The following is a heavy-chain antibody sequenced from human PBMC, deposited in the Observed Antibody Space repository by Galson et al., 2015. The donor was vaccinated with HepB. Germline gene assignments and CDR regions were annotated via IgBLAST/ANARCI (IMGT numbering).Heavy chain of an antibody. D-gene: IGHD3-22*01. CDR2: IIPIFGTA. Sequence: SVKVSCKASGGTFSSYAISWVRQAPGQGLEWMGGIIPIFGTANYAQKFQGRVTITADESTSTAYMELSSLRSEDTAVYYCARGSYDSSGYYLPYYYGMDVWGQGTTVTVSS. CDR3: ARGSYDSSGYYLPYYYGMDV. J-gene: IGHJ6*02. CDR1: GGTFSSYA. V-gene: IGHV1-69*13.